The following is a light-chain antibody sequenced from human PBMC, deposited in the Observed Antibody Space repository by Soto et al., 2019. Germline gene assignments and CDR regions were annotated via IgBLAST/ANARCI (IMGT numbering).Light chain of an antibody. J-gene: IGKJ1*01. CDR1: QSVSNNY. Sequence: EIVLTHSPGTLSLSPGERATLSCRASQSVSNNYLAWYQQKPGQAPRILIYGASNRATGIPDRFSGSGSGTDFTRNISRLEPEDFAVYYCQQYGSSGTLGQGTQVDIK. V-gene: IGKV3-20*01. CDR3: QQYGSSGT. CDR2: GAS.